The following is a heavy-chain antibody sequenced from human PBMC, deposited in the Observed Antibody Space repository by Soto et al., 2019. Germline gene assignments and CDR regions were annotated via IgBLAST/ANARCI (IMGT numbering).Heavy chain of an antibody. V-gene: IGHV3-21*01. J-gene: IGHJ4*02. D-gene: IGHD1-26*01. CDR3: ARDPPHGGTSSWDADS. CDR2: ISSSGSFL. CDR1: GFTFSGSS. Sequence: VGSLRLSCAASGFTFSGSSMNWVRQTAGKGLEWVSSISSSGSFLSYADSVKGRFTISRDNARNSLYLQMNNLRVADTALYYCARDPPHGGTSSWDADSWGQGTLVTVSS.